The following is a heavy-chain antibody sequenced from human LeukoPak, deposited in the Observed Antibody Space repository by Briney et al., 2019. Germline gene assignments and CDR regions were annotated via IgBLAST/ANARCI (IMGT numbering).Heavy chain of an antibody. CDR3: AKDRPVLLLWFGESPPSGYYMDV. V-gene: IGHV3-23*01. CDR2: ISGSGSST. J-gene: IGHJ6*03. CDR1: GFTFSSYA. Sequence: GGSLRLSCAASGFTFSSYAMSWVRQAPGKGLEWVSAISGSGSSTYYADSVKGRFTISRDNSKNTLYLQMNSLRAEDTAVYYCAKDRPVLLLWFGESPPSGYYMDVWGKGTTVTVSS. D-gene: IGHD3-10*01.